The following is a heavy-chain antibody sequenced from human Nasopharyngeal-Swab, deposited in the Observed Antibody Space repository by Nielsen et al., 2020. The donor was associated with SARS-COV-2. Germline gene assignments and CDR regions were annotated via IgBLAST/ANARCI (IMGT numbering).Heavy chain of an antibody. V-gene: IGHV3-11*01. CDR3: ARGPSNSRFYF. D-gene: IGHD6-13*01. Sequence: GEYLKIYCAASGFTFTDYYMGWIRQAPRKGLEWISYISDSSTTKYADSVKGRFTISRDNAQNSVYLQLNSLRAEDTAVYYCARGPSNSRFYFWGQGSLVTVSS. CDR2: ISDSSTT. CDR1: GFTFTDYY. J-gene: IGHJ5*01.